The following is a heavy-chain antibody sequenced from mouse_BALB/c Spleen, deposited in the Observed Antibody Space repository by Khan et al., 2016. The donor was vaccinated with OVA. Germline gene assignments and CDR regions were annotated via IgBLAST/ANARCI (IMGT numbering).Heavy chain of an antibody. CDR1: GFIFSSYG. CDR2: ISRGGSYT. Sequence: EVELVESGGDLVKPGGSLKLSCAASGFIFSSYGMSWVRQNPDKRLEWVATISRGGSYTYYQDSVKGRFTISRDNAKNALYLQMSSLKSDDIVMYYCARFITTATGDYYGMDYWGQGTSVTVSS. D-gene: IGHD1-2*01. V-gene: IGHV5-6*01. J-gene: IGHJ4*01. CDR3: ARFITTATGDYYGMDY.